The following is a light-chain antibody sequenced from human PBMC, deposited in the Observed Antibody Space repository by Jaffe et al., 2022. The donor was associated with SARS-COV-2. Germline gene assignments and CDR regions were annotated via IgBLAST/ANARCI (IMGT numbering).Light chain of an antibody. CDR2: KAS. Sequence: DIQMTQSPSTLSASVGDRVTITCRASQSISSWLAWYQQKPGKAPKLLIYKASSLESGVPSRFSGSGSGTEFTLTISSLQAEDVAVYYCQQHIDLPLTFGGGTKVEIK. CDR3: QQHIDLPLT. J-gene: IGKJ4*01. V-gene: IGKV1-5*03. CDR1: QSISSW.